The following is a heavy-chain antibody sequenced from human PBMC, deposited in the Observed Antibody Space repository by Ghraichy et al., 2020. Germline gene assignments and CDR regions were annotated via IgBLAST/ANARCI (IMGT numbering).Heavy chain of an antibody. CDR3: AREDSYGSGSSYYYYGMDV. D-gene: IGHD3-10*01. J-gene: IGHJ6*02. Sequence: GGSLRLSCAASGFTFSSYWMHWVRQAPGKGLVWVSRINSDGSSTSYADSVKGRFTISRDNAKNTLYLQMNRLRAEDTAVYYCAREDSYGSGSSYYYYGMDVWGQGTTVTVSS. CDR1: GFTFSSYW. CDR2: INSDGSST. V-gene: IGHV3-74*01.